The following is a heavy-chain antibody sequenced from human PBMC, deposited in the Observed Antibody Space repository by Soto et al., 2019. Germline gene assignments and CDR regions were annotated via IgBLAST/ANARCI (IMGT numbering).Heavy chain of an antibody. CDR3: ARTFDTITYYFDY. J-gene: IGHJ4*02. CDR1: EFSFSSYA. D-gene: IGHD3-9*01. V-gene: IGHV3-30-3*01. Sequence: HPWWSLRLSCSASEFSFSSYAMHWIRQAPGKGLEWVAVISFDGNIIHYADSVKGRFIISRDNSKNTLYLQMHSLSGEDTAVYYCARTFDTITYYFDYWGQGTLVTVSS. CDR2: ISFDGNII.